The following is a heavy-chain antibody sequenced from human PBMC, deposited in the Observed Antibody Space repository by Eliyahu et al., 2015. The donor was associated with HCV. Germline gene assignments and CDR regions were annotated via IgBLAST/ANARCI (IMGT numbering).Heavy chain of an antibody. V-gene: IGHV5-51*01. D-gene: IGHD5-24*01. CDR1: GYSXTNYW. J-gene: IGHJ4*02. CDR2: IYFGDSDT. CDR3: ARHLAPDGWYFDD. Sequence: EVQLVQSGAEVKKPGESLXISCKGSGYSXTNYWIAWVRQMPGKGLEWMGIIYFGDSDTRYSPSFQGQVTISGDKSNTTAYLQWSSLKASDTAMYYCARHLAPDGWYFDDWGQGTLVTVSS.